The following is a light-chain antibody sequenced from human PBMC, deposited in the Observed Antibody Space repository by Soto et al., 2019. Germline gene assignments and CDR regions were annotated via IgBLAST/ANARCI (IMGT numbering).Light chain of an antibody. J-gene: IGKJ1*01. CDR3: QQRSNWPPWT. CDR1: RSISSY. V-gene: IGKV3-11*01. CDR2: DAS. Sequence: EIALTQSPATLSLSPGERATLSCRASRSISSYLAWYQQKPGQAPRLLIYDASNRATGIPARFSGSGSGTDFTLTISSLEPEDFAVYYCQQRSNWPPWTFGQGTKVDIK.